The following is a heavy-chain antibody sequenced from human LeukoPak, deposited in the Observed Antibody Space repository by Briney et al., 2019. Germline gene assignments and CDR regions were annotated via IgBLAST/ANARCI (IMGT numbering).Heavy chain of an antibody. V-gene: IGHV3-7*01. D-gene: IGHD2-2*01. CDR2: IKQDGSEK. CDR3: ARASCSGSSCPAD. CDR1: GFTFSSYW. Sequence: SGGSLRLSCAASGFTFSSYWMSWVRQAPGKGLEWVANIKQDGSEKYYVDSVKGRFTISRDNAKNSLYLQMNSLRAEDTAVYYCARASCSGSSCPADWGQGTLLTVSS. J-gene: IGHJ4*02.